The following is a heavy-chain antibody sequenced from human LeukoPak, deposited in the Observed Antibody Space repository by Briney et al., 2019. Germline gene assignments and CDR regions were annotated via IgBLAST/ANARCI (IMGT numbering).Heavy chain of an antibody. J-gene: IGHJ4*02. Sequence: SETLSLTCAVYGGSFSGYYWTWIRQPPGKGLEWIGEINHSGSTNYNPPLQSRVTISVDTSRNQFSLKLSSVTAADTAVYYCASNFVTVPDYWGQGTLVTFSS. D-gene: IGHD4-17*01. V-gene: IGHV4-34*01. CDR1: GGSFSGYY. CDR3: ASNFVTVPDY. CDR2: INHSGST.